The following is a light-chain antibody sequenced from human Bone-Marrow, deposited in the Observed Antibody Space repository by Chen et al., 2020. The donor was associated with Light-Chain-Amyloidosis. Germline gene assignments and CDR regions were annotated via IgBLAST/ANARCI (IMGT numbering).Light chain of an antibody. CDR1: SSDVGGANL. V-gene: IGLV2-14*01. CDR3: SSYTMTNTLV. J-gene: IGLJ1*01. CDR2: EVT. Sequence: QSALTQPASVSGSPGPPITISCTGTSSDVGGANLVSWYQQNPDKAPKLMIYEVTNRPSWVPDRFSGSKSDNTASLTISGLQTEDEADYFCSSYTMTNTLVFGSGTRVTVL.